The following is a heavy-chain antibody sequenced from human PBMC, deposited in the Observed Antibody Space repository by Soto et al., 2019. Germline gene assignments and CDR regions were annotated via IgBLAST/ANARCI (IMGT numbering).Heavy chain of an antibody. V-gene: IGHV3-30-3*01. CDR1: GLTFSSYA. J-gene: IGHJ3*02. CDR2: ISYDGSNK. D-gene: IGHD3-22*01. Sequence: PGGSLRLSCAASGLTFSSYAMHWVRQAPGKGLEWVAVISYDGSNKYYADSVKGRFTISRDNSKNTLYLQMNSLRAEDTAVYYCARVDYDSLGDAFDIWGQGTMVTVSS. CDR3: ARVDYDSLGDAFDI.